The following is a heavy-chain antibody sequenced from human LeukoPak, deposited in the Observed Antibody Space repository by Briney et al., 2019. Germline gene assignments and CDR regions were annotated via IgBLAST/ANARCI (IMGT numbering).Heavy chain of an antibody. V-gene: IGHV3-30-3*01. Sequence: PGRSLSLSCAASGFFFSSYAMHWVRQAPGKGLEWIAFISYDGSNRFYADSVKGRFTISRDNSKNTLYLQMNSLRAEDTAVYYCARDLGPTYCILDYWGQGTLVTVSS. D-gene: IGHD3-16*01. CDR3: ARDLGPTYCILDY. J-gene: IGHJ4*02. CDR2: ISYDGSNR. CDR1: GFFFSSYA.